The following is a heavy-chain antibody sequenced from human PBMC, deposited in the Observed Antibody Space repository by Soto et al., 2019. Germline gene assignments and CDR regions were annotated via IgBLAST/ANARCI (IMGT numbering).Heavy chain of an antibody. CDR1: GGSFSGYY. CDR3: ARGPSVCESLADY. D-gene: IGHD3-3*01. J-gene: IGHJ4*02. V-gene: IGHV4-34*01. Sequence: PSETLSLTCAVYGGSFSGYYWSWIRQPPGKGLEWIGEINHSGSTNYNPSLKSRVTISVDTSKNQFSLKLSSVTAADTAVYYCARGPSVCESLADYWGQGTLVTVSS. CDR2: INHSGST.